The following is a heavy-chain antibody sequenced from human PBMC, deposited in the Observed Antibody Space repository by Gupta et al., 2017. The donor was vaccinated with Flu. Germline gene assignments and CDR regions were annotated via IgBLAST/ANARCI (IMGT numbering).Heavy chain of an antibody. CDR2: ITWNSGRT. CDR3: VKDREKTITSGWDN. CDR1: GFMFEDYA. D-gene: IGHD6-19*01. J-gene: IGHJ4*02. Sequence: EVQLVESGGGSVQPGRSLRLSCTASGFMFEDYAMHWVRQVPGQGLEWISGITWNSGRTGYGDFVKGRFIISRDNARNSLYLQIMRLRTEDTAFYYCVKDREKTITSGWDNWGQGTLVTVSS. V-gene: IGHV3-9*01.